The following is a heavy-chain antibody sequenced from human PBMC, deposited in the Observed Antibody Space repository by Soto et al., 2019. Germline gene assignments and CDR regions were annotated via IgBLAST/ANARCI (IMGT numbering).Heavy chain of an antibody. J-gene: IGHJ4*02. CDR1: GGTFSSYP. Sequence: QVQLVQSGAEVKKPGSSVKLSCKASGGTFSSYPISCVRQAPGQGLAWKGGIIPVFGTAHYAQKFQGRVTCTVAESASTADMELSSLGSEETAVYSCARAVPSLGGYHKGVGRRNYHFDRWGQGTLVTVSS. D-gene: IGHD3-10*01. CDR2: IIPVFGTA. CDR3: ARAVPSLGGYHKGVGRRNYHFDR. V-gene: IGHV1-69*01.